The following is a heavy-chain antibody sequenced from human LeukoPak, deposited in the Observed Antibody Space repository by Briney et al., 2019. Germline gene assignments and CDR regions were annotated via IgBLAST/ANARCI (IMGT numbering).Heavy chain of an antibody. V-gene: IGHV3-74*01. CDR1: GFTFSNYW. Sequence: GGSLRLSCVATGFTFSNYWMHWVRHPPGKGLVWVSRIYVDGRTTNYADSVKGRFTISRDNAKNTVYLEMNSLSVEDTATYYCIRDFRSADLWGQGTLVTVTS. J-gene: IGHJ5*02. CDR3: IRDFRSADL. CDR2: IYVDGRTT.